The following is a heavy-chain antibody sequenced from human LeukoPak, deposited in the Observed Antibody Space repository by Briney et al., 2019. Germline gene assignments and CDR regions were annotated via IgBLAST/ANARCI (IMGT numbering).Heavy chain of an antibody. J-gene: IGHJ6*03. CDR3: ARRRADYDFWSGPTTYYYYYYMDV. Sequence: SETLSLTCAVYGGSSSGYYWSWIRQPPGKGLEWIGEINHSGSTNYNPSLKSRVTISVDTSKNQFSLKLSSVTAADTAVYYCARRRADYDFWSGPTTYYYYYYMDVWGKGTTVTVSS. CDR1: GGSSSGYY. V-gene: IGHV4-34*01. D-gene: IGHD3-3*01. CDR2: INHSGST.